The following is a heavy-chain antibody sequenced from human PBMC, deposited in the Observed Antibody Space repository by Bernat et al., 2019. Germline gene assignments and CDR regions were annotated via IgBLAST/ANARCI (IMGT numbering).Heavy chain of an antibody. V-gene: IGHV3-33*01. D-gene: IGHD6-19*01. J-gene: IGHJ5*02. CDR1: GFIFSRYG. CDR3: ATSSGWNHFGDH. Sequence: QVQLVESGGGVVQPGRPLRLSCAASGFIFSRYGMHWVRQAPGKGLEWVAVIWYDGSNKYYGDSVKGRFTISRDDSKNTLYLQMSSLRAEDTAVYYCATSSGWNHFGDHWGQGTLVSVSS. CDR2: IWYDGSNK.